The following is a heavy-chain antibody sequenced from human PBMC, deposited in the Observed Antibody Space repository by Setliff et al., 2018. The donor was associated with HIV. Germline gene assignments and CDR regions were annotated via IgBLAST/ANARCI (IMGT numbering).Heavy chain of an antibody. Sequence: ETLSLTCAVSGYSISSNEWWGWIRQSPGKGLAWIGYISNSGKTYYNPSLNSRVTLSADTSKNQLSLKLSSVTAMDTAVYYCAKTVPHSTAQDAFDIWGQGTMVTVSS. V-gene: IGHV4-28*01. J-gene: IGHJ3*02. CDR1: GYSISSNEW. CDR2: ISNSGKT. D-gene: IGHD2-2*01. CDR3: AKTVPHSTAQDAFDI.